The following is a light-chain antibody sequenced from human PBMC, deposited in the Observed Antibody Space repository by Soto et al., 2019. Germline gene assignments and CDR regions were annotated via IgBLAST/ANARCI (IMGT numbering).Light chain of an antibody. CDR3: QQYGSSGT. Sequence: EIVFTQSPANRSLSPGERATLACRASQSVRSNLAWYQQKPGQSPRLLIYGASTRATGIPARFSGSGSRTDFTLTISRLEPEDFAVYYCQQYGSSGTFGQGTKVDI. CDR2: GAS. V-gene: IGKV3-20*01. J-gene: IGKJ1*01. CDR1: QSVRSN.